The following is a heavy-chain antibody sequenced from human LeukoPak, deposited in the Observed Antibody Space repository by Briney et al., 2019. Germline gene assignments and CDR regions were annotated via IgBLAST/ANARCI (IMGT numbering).Heavy chain of an antibody. D-gene: IGHD1-14*01. V-gene: IGHV4-38-2*02. CDR3: ARERQIAVVTGSTFDL. Sequence: SETLSLTCTVSGYSLSSGYYWGRIRQPPGKGLEWIGSIYHSGSTYYNPSLKSRVTISVDTSKNQFSLKLISVTAEDTAVYYCARERQIAVVTGSTFDLWGPGALVIVSA. CDR2: IYHSGST. J-gene: IGHJ3*01. CDR1: GYSLSSGYY.